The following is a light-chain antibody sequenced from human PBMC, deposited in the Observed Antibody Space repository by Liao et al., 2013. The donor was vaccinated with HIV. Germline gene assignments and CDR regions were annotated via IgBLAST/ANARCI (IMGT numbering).Light chain of an antibody. V-gene: IGLV3-1*01. J-gene: IGLJ2*01. Sequence: SYVLTQPPPVSVPPGQTATFTCSGDRLGDKYASWYQQKSGQSPVLVIYEDTKRPAGIPERFSGSNSGNTATLTISGTQPMDEADYYCQAWDRNTAIFGGGTKLTVL. CDR3: QAWDRNTAI. CDR1: RLGDKY. CDR2: EDT.